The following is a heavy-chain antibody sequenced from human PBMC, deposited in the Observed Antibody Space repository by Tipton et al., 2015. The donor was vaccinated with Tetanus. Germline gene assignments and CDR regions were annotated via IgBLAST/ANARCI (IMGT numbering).Heavy chain of an antibody. V-gene: IGHV1-18*04. D-gene: IGHD3-3*01. CDR1: GYNMSDFG. CDR2: NSIHKGDV. Sequence: QLVQSGAEVKKPGASVRVSCKASGYNMSDFGISWVRQAPGQGLEWMGRNSIHKGDVRFSPRFQDRVSLTMDTATSTAHMDLRNLRPDDTGVYYCARGSLRKGFLEWHFDYWGQGALVTVSS. J-gene: IGHJ4*02. CDR3: ARGSLRKGFLEWHFDY.